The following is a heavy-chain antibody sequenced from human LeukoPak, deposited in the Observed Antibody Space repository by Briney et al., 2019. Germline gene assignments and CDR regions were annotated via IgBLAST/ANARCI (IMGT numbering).Heavy chain of an antibody. CDR2: ISSNGGST. D-gene: IGHD3-10*01. J-gene: IGHJ4*02. CDR3: VKDGSGSYYTYYFDY. V-gene: IGHV3-64D*06. Sequence: PGGSLRLSCAASGFTFSRFAMLWVRQAPGKGLEYVSAISSNGGSTYSADPVKGRFTISRDNSKNTLYLQMSSLRAEDTAVYYCVKDGSGSYYTYYFDYWGQGTLVTVSS. CDR1: GFTFSRFA.